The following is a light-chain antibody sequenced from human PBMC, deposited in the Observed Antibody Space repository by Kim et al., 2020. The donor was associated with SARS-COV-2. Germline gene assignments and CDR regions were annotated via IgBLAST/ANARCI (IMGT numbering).Light chain of an antibody. Sequence: GKTVTISCNRSSGSIASNYVQWDQQRPGRSPTTVIYEDNQRPSGVPDRFSGSIDSSSNSASLTISGLKTEDEADYYCQSYDSSNQVFGGGTKLTVL. CDR2: EDN. CDR3: QSYDSSNQV. CDR1: SGSIASNY. J-gene: IGLJ3*02. V-gene: IGLV6-57*01.